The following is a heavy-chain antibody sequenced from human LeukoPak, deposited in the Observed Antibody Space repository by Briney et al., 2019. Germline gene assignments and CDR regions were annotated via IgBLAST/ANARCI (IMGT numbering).Heavy chain of an antibody. V-gene: IGHV3-73*01. D-gene: IGHD3-22*01. Sequence: GGSLRLSCAASGFTFSGSAMHWVRQASGKGLEWVGRIRSKTNNYVTAYAASVKGRFTISRDDSKNTAYLQMNSPKTEDTAVYYCIAAYDSSGSYYNWLDPWGQGTLVTVSS. CDR1: GFTFSGSA. CDR2: IRSKTNNYVT. CDR3: IAAYDSSGSYYNWLDP. J-gene: IGHJ5*02.